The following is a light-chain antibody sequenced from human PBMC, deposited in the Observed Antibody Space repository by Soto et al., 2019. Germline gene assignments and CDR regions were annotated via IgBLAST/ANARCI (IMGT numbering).Light chain of an antibody. V-gene: IGLV2-14*01. Sequence: QSVLTQPASVSGSPGQSITISCTGTSSDIGAYNYVSWYQQIPDKAPKLIIYEVTNRPSGISNRFSASKSGNTASLTISGLQAEDEADYYCSSYTGSSTLVIFGGGTKLT. CDR3: SSYTGSSTLVI. J-gene: IGLJ2*01. CDR1: SSDIGAYNY. CDR2: EVT.